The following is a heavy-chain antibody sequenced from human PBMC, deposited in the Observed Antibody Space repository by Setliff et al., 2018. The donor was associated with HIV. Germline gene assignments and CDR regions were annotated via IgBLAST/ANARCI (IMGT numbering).Heavy chain of an antibody. CDR1: GYTFTGYY. V-gene: IGHV1-2*02. CDR3: ARDDYGDYEGYYYYYMNV. Sequence: ASVKVSCKASGYTFTGYYMHWVRPARGQGLEWMGWINPNSGGRTYAQKFQGRVTMTRDTSISTAYMEVSRLRAEDTALYYCARDDYGDYEGYYYYYMNVWGKGTTVTVSS. CDR2: INPNSGGR. D-gene: IGHD4-17*01. J-gene: IGHJ6*03.